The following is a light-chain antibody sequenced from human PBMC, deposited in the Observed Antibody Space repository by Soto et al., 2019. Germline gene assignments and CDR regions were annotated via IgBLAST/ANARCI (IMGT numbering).Light chain of an antibody. Sequence: DIQMTQSPSTLSASVGDRVTITCRASQTIIRWLAWYQQKPGQAPKLLIYDASSLESGVPPRFSGSGSGTEFTLTISSLQPDDFATYYCQQYDNLPVTFGGGTKVEIK. CDR1: QTIIRW. J-gene: IGKJ4*01. CDR3: QQYDNLPVT. CDR2: DAS. V-gene: IGKV1-5*01.